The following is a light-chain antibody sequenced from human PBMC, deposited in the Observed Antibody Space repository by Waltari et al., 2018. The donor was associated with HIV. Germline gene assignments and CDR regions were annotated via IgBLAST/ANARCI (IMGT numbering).Light chain of an antibody. CDR2: GAS. CDR1: QTINRSF. V-gene: IGKV3-20*01. Sequence: EIVLTQSPGTLSLSPGERATFTCRASQTINRSFLAWYQQKPGQAPRLLVSGASSRATGVSDRFSGSGSGTDFTLTISRLEPEDFAVYYCQQYGGSPLTFGGGTKVEI. J-gene: IGKJ4*01. CDR3: QQYGGSPLT.